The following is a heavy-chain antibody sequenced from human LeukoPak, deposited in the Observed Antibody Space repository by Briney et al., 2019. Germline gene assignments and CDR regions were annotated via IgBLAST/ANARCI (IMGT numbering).Heavy chain of an antibody. J-gene: IGHJ4*02. CDR1: GFTFSSYA. CDR2: ISYDGSNK. V-gene: IGHV3-30-3*02. CDR3: AKCTAYGDYVNDY. D-gene: IGHD4-17*01. Sequence: GGSLRLSCAASGFTFSSYAMHWVRQAPGKGLEWVAVISYDGSNKYYADSVKGRFTISRDNSKNTLYLQMNSLRAEDTVVYYCAKCTAYGDYVNDYWGQGTLVTVSS.